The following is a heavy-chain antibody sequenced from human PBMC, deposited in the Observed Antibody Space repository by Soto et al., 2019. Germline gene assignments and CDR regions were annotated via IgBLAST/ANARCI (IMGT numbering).Heavy chain of an antibody. V-gene: IGHV1-2*04. CDR2: INPNSGGT. J-gene: IGHJ6*02. CDR1: GYTFTGYY. D-gene: IGHD6-13*01. Sequence: ASVKVSCKASGYTFTGYYMHWVRQAPGQGLEWMGWINPNSGGTNYAQKFQGWVTMTRDTSISTAYMELSRLRSDDTAVYYCARVPSSSWPGRGNYGMDVWGQGTTVTVSS. CDR3: ARVPSSSWPGRGNYGMDV.